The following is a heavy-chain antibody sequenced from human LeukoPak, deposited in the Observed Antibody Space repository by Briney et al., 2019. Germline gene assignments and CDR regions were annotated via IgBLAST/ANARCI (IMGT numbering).Heavy chain of an antibody. Sequence: QPGRSLRLSCAASGFTFSSYGMHWVRQAPGKGLEWVAVIWYDGSNKYYADSVQGRFTISRDNSKNTLYLQMNSLRAEDTAVYYCARELTIFGVVIINYYYGMDVWGQGTTVTVSS. J-gene: IGHJ6*02. D-gene: IGHD3-3*01. CDR3: ARELTIFGVVIINYYYGMDV. CDR2: IWYDGSNK. V-gene: IGHV3-33*01. CDR1: GFTFSSYG.